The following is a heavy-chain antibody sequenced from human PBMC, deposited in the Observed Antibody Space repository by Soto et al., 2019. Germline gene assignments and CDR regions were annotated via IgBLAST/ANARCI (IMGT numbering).Heavy chain of an antibody. Sequence: PSETLSLTCTVSGGSISSYYWSWIRQPPGKGLEWIGYIYYSGSTNYNPSLKSRVTISVDTSKNQFSLKLSSVTAADTAVYYCARSSRIGIQLWLRYFDYWGQGTLVTVSS. D-gene: IGHD5-18*01. CDR2: IYYSGST. CDR1: GGSISSYY. CDR3: ARSSRIGIQLWLRYFDY. V-gene: IGHV4-59*01. J-gene: IGHJ4*02.